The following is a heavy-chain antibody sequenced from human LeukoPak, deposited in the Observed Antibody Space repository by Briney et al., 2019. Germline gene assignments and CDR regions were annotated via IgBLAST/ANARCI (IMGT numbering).Heavy chain of an antibody. CDR2: ISAYNGNT. Sequence: GASVKVSCKASGYTFTSYGISWVRQAPGQGLEWMGWISAYNGNTNYAQKLQGRVTMTTDTSTSTAYMELRSPRSDDTAVYYCARIGGCSSTSCYVGDWFDPWGQGTLVTVSS. V-gene: IGHV1-18*01. CDR1: GYTFTSYG. J-gene: IGHJ5*02. CDR3: ARIGGCSSTSCYVGDWFDP. D-gene: IGHD2-2*01.